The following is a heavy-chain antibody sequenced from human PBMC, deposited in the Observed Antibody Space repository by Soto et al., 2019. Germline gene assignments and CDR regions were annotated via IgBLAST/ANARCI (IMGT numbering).Heavy chain of an antibody. Sequence: QVQLVQSGAEVKKPGSSVKVSCKASGGTFSSYDISWVRQAPGQGLEWMGGIIPIFGKANYAEKFQARVTINEDESPSTAYMELSSLGSEDSAVYYCARSWDTAGDLKDYWGQGTLVTVSS. CDR3: ARSWDTAGDLKDY. D-gene: IGHD5-18*01. V-gene: IGHV1-69*12. CDR2: IIPIFGKA. CDR1: GGTFSSYD. J-gene: IGHJ4*02.